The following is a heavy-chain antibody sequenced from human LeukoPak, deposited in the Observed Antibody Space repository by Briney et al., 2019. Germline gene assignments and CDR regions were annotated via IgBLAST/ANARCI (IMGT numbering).Heavy chain of an antibody. D-gene: IGHD5-18*01. Sequence: PGGSLRLSCAASGFTFSSYWMSWVRQAPGKGLEWVANIKQDGSEKYYVDSVKGRFTISRDNAKNSLYLQMNSLRAEDTAVYYCARSVDTAMAYYYYYMDVWGKGTTATVSS. V-gene: IGHV3-7*01. CDR2: IKQDGSEK. CDR3: ARSVDTAMAYYYYYMDV. CDR1: GFTFSSYW. J-gene: IGHJ6*03.